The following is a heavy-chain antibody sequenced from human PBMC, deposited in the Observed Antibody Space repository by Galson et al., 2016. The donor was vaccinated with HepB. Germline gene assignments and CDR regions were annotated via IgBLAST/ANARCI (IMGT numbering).Heavy chain of an antibody. CDR2: INTYNGKT. CDR1: DYTFTSYR. V-gene: IGHV1-18*01. D-gene: IGHD6-19*01. Sequence: SVKVSCKASDYTFTSYRISWVRQAPGQGLEWMGWINTYNGKTFSSEKMQGRVTMTTDTSTRTAYMELHNLRSDDTAVYYCARPLWLGDFDYWGQGTLVTVSS. CDR3: ARPLWLGDFDY. J-gene: IGHJ4*02.